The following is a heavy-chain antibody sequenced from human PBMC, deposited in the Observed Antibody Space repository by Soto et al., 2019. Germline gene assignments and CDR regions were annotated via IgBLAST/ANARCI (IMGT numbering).Heavy chain of an antibody. V-gene: IGHV4-30-4*01. CDR3: ARRPQDCSGGRCYLYFHH. J-gene: IGHJ1*01. CDR2: IYYSGST. CDR1: GGSISSGDYY. D-gene: IGHD2-15*01. Sequence: SETLSLTCTVSGGSISSGDYYWSWIRQPPGKGLEWIGYIYYSGSTYYNPSLKSRVTISVDTSKNQFSLKLSSVTATDTAVYYCARRPQDCSGGRCYLYFHHWGQGTLVTVSS.